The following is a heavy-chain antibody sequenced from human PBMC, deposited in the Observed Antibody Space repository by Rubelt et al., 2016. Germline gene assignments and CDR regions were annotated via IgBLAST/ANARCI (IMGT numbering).Heavy chain of an antibody. Sequence: SISSSSSYIYNADSVKGRFTISRDNAKNSLYLQMNSLRAEDTAVYYRARPTEDDYGDFDYWGQGTLVTVSS. D-gene: IGHD4-17*01. J-gene: IGHJ4*02. V-gene: IGHV3-21*01. CDR2: ISSSSSYI. CDR3: ARPTEDDYGDFDY.